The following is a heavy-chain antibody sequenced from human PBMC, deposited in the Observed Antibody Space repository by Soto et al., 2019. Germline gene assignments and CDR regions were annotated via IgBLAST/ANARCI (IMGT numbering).Heavy chain of an antibody. CDR3: ARDQFLWSGYFPLDY. J-gene: IGHJ4*02. CDR1: GFTFSSYG. D-gene: IGHD3-3*01. Sequence: GGSLRLSCAASGFTFSSYGMHWVRQAPGKGLEWVAVIWFDGSNKYYEDSVKGRFTISRDNSKNTLYLQMNSLRADDTAVYYCARDQFLWSGYFPLDYWGQGILVTVSS. CDR2: IWFDGSNK. V-gene: IGHV3-33*01.